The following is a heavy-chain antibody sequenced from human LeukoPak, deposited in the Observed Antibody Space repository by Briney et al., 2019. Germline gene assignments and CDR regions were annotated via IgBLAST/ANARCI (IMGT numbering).Heavy chain of an antibody. Sequence: ASVKVSCTASGYTFTGYYMHWVRQAPGQGLEWMGWINPNRGVTNYAQKFKGRVTMTRDTSISTAYMELSRLRSDDTAVYYCARYYDSSGYYYGGNYFDYWGQGTLVTVSS. CDR3: ARYYDSSGYYYGGNYFDY. D-gene: IGHD3-22*01. V-gene: IGHV1-2*02. CDR1: GYTFTGYY. CDR2: INPNRGVT. J-gene: IGHJ4*02.